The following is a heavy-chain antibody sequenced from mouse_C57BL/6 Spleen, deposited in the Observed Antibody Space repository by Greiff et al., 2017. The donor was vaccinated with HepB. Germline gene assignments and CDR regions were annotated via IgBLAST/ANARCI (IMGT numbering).Heavy chain of an antibody. J-gene: IGHJ2*01. Sequence: EVQLVESGGGLVQPGGSLKLSCAASGFTFSDYYMYWVRQTPEKRLEWVAYISNGGGSTYYPDTVKGRFTISRDNAKNTLYLQMSRLKSEDTAMYYCARGLRGYLDYWGQGTTLTVSS. V-gene: IGHV5-12*01. CDR3: ARGLRGYLDY. CDR1: GFTFSDYY. D-gene: IGHD1-1*01. CDR2: ISNGGGST.